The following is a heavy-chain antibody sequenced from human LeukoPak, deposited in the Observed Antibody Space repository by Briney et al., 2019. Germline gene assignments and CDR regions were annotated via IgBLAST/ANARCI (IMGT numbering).Heavy chain of an antibody. D-gene: IGHD5-18*01. J-gene: IGHJ4*02. V-gene: IGHV3-23*01. Sequence: GGSLRLSCAVSGFAFSTYAMSWVRQAPGKGLEWVSAISGNGGKTFYADSVKGRFTISRDNSKNTLYLQMNSLRADDTAVYYCIHLAKPDDWGQGTLVTVSS. CDR3: IHLAKPDD. CDR1: GFAFSTYA. CDR2: ISGNGGKT.